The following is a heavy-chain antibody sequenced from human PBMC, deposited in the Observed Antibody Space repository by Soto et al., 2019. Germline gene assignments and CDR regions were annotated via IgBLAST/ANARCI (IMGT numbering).Heavy chain of an antibody. J-gene: IGHJ4*02. V-gene: IGHV3-30*03. CDR3: ARDSGWPILNFDN. Sequence: GVSLRLSCAASDFDFSSYGIHWVRQAPGKGLEWMAASSYDGRETFYADSAKGRFTVSKEMSKNTAFLQMNALRHEDTAVYFCARDSGWPILNFDNWDQETPVAVSS. CDR2: SSYDGRET. CDR1: DFDFSSYG. D-gene: IGHD3-10*01.